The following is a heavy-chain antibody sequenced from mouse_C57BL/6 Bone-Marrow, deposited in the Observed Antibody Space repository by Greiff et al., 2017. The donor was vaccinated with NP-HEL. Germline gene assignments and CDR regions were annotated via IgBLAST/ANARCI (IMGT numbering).Heavy chain of an antibody. Sequence: QVQLKQSGAELVRPGASVKLSCKASGYTFTDYYINWVKQRPGQGLEWIARIYPGSGNTYYNEKFKGKATLPAEKSSSTAYMQLSSLTSEDSAVYFCARYGDYDRYFDVWGTGTTVTVSS. V-gene: IGHV1-76*01. J-gene: IGHJ1*03. CDR1: GYTFTDYY. CDR2: IYPGSGNT. D-gene: IGHD2-4*01. CDR3: ARYGDYDRYFDV.